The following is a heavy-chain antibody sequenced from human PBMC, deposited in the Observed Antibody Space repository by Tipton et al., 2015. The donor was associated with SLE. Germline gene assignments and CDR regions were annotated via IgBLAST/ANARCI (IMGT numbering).Heavy chain of an antibody. CDR3: ARAAGYGSLDY. CDR1: GFTFVDSS. CDR2: VSGSGSTK. J-gene: IGHJ4*01. D-gene: IGHD3-10*01. V-gene: IGHV3-48*01. Sequence: SLRLSCAASGFTFVDSSMSWVRQAPGKGLGWLSFVSGSGSTKHYADSVKGRFTISRDNAKNLLFLQMNTLRADDTAVYYCARAAGYGSLDYWGHGILVTVSS.